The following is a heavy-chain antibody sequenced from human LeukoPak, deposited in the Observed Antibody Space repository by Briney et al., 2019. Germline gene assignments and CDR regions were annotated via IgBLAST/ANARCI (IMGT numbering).Heavy chain of an antibody. J-gene: IGHJ5*02. Sequence: GGSLRHSCAASGFTFSRYWMHWVRQAPGKGLVWVSRINSDGSRTSYADSVKGRFTISRDNAKNTLYLQMNSLRAEDTAVYYCAREGVLRSFDPWGQGTLVTVSS. V-gene: IGHV3-74*01. CDR3: AREGVLRSFDP. CDR1: GFTFSRYW. D-gene: IGHD3-3*01. CDR2: INSDGSRT.